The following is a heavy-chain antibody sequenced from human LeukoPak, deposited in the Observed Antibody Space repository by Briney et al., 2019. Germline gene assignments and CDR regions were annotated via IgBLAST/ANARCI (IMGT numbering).Heavy chain of an antibody. J-gene: IGHJ5*02. D-gene: IGHD3-3*01. CDR3: ARGAYHDFWSDSYTALRPRFDP. V-gene: IGHV4-38-2*02. CDR2: FYHNGNT. Sequence: SETLSLTCSVSDYSINSNYYGTWIRQPPGKGLEWVGTFYHNGNTLYNPSLKSRVAISADTSQNNFSLKLRSVTAADTAIYYCARGAYHDFWSDSYTALRPRFDPWGQGILVTVSS. CDR1: DYSINSNYY.